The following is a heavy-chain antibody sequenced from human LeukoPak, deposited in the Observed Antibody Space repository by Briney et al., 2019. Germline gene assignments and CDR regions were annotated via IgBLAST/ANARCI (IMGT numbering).Heavy chain of an antibody. CDR1: GGTFSSYA. CDR3: AREAGSYFSYYYMDV. J-gene: IGHJ6*03. Sequence: SVKVSCKASGGTFSSYAISWVRQAPGQGLEWMGGIIPIFGTANYAQKFQGRVTITTDESTGTAYMELSSLRSEDTAVYYCAREAGSYFSYYYMDVWGKGTTVTVSS. V-gene: IGHV1-69*05. CDR2: IIPIFGTA. D-gene: IGHD1-26*01.